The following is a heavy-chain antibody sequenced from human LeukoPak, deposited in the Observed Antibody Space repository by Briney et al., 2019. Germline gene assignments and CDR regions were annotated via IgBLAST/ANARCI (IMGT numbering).Heavy chain of an antibody. J-gene: IGHJ4*02. CDR1: GFTFSSYR. V-gene: IGHV3-74*01. CDR3: ARGSKYSSSWYVDY. Sequence: PGGSLRLSCAASGFTFSSYRMHWVRQAPGKGPVWVSSMNSDGSSTTYADSVKGRFTISRDNAKNTLYLQMNSLRVEDTAVYYCARGSKYSSSWYVDYWGQGTLVTVSS. D-gene: IGHD6-13*01. CDR2: MNSDGSST.